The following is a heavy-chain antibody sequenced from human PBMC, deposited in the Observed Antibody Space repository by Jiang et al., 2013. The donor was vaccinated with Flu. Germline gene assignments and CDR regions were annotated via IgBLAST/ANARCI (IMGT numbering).Heavy chain of an antibody. J-gene: IGHJ4*02. V-gene: IGHV4-4*02. CDR2: IFHNGDT. D-gene: IGHD4/OR15-4a*01. Sequence: PGLVKPSETLSLTCVVSGGSFSSTNWWTWVRQPPGKGLEWIGEIFHNGDTNYDPSLRSRVTMSLDTSKNQFSLKVTSVTAADTAVYYCARDPGDYGDYFDYWGQGTLVTVSS. CDR1: GGSFSSTNW. CDR3: ARDPGDYGDYFDY.